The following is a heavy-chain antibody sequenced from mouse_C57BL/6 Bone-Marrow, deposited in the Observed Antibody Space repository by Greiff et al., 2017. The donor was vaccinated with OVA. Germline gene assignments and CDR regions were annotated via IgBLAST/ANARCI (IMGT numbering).Heavy chain of an antibody. J-gene: IGHJ4*01. CDR1: GFTFSDYY. D-gene: IGHD3-2*02. Sequence: EVKLVESGGGLVQPGGSLKLSCAASGFTFSDYYMYWVRQTPEKRLEWVAYISNGGGSTYYPDTVKGRFTISRDNAKNTLYLQMSRLKSEDTAMYYCARQRDSSGYMAMDYWGQGTSVTVSS. V-gene: IGHV5-12*01. CDR3: ARQRDSSGYMAMDY. CDR2: ISNGGGST.